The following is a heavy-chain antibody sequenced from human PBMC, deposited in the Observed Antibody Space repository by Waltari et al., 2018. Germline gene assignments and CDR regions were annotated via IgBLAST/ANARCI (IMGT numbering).Heavy chain of an antibody. CDR1: GYTFTDYY. J-gene: IGHJ4*02. Sequence: QVQLVQSGAEVKKPGASVKVSCQTSGYTFTDYYIHWVRQAPGQGLEWRGWIKPKGGGVKYAQKFQDRVTMTRDTSINTAYLELGRLKSDDTAVFFCATGFQTYEYDSSAFYLRWGQGTLVNVSS. D-gene: IGHD3-22*01. CDR3: ATGFQTYEYDSSAFYLR. V-gene: IGHV1-2*02. CDR2: IKPKGGGV.